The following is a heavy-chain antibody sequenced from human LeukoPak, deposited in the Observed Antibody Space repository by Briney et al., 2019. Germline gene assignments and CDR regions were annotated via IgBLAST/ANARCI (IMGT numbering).Heavy chain of an antibody. J-gene: IGHJ3*02. CDR1: GGSISSSSYY. CDR2: IYYSGST. CDR3: ASKRLALTGARDAFDI. V-gene: IGHV4-39*07. Sequence: SETLSLTCTVSGGSISSSSYYWGWIRQPPGKGLEWIGSIYYSGSTYYNPSLKSRVTISVDTSKNQFSLKLSSVTAADTAVYYCASKRLALTGARDAFDIWGQGTMVTVSS. D-gene: IGHD7-27*01.